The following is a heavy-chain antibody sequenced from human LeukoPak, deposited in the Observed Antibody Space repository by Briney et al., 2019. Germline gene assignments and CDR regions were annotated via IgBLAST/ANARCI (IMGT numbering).Heavy chain of an antibody. CDR1: GFTFSNYT. CDR3: ARVGRGSGSSIDY. V-gene: IGHV3-21*01. J-gene: IGHJ4*02. Sequence: GGSLRLSCAASGFTFSNYTLNWVRQAPGKGLEGVSSISSIRSYIYYADSVKGRFTISRDNAKNSLYLQMNSLRAEDTAVYYCARVGRGSGSSIDYWGQGTLVTVSS. D-gene: IGHD3-10*01. CDR2: ISSIRSYI.